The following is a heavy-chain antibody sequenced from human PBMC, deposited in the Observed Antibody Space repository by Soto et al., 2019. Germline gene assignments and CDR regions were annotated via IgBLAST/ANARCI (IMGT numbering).Heavy chain of an antibody. J-gene: IGHJ3*02. CDR1: GGSISSSNW. D-gene: IGHD2-15*01. CDR2: IYHSGST. V-gene: IGHV4-4*02. CDR3: ARVADCSGGSCPVKGAFDI. Sequence: KPXGTLSLTCAVSGGSISSSNWWSCVRQPPGKGLEWIGEIYHSGSTNYNPSLKSRVTISVDKSKNQFSLKLSSVTAADTAVYYCARVADCSGGSCPVKGAFDIWGQGTMVTVSS.